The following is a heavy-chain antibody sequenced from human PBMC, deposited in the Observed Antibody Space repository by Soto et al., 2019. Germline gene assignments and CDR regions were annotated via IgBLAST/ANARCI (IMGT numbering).Heavy chain of an antibody. CDR3: ARLNYYYDSSGYYTIWFDP. CDR1: GYTFTSYD. Sequence: AASVKVSCKASGYTFTSYDINWVRQATGQGLEWMGWMNPNSGNTGYAQKFQGRVTMTRNTSISTAYMELSSLRSEDTAVYYCARLNYYYDSSGYYTIWFDPWGQGTLVTVSS. D-gene: IGHD3-22*01. J-gene: IGHJ5*02. CDR2: MNPNSGNT. V-gene: IGHV1-8*01.